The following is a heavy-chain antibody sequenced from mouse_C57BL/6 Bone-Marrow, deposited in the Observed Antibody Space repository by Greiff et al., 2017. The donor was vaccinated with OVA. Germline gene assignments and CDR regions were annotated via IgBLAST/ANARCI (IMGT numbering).Heavy chain of an antibody. CDR1: GYTFTSYW. J-gene: IGHJ3*01. D-gene: IGHD1-1*01. CDR3: TRRGCITTVVGDWFAY. Sequence: EVQLQQSGTVLARPGASVKMSCKTSGYTFTSYWMHWVKQRPGPGLEWIGAIYPGNSDTSYNQKFKGKAKLTAVTSASTAYMELSSLTTEDSAVYYCTRRGCITTVVGDWFAYWGQGTLVTVSA. V-gene: IGHV1-5*01. CDR2: IYPGNSDT.